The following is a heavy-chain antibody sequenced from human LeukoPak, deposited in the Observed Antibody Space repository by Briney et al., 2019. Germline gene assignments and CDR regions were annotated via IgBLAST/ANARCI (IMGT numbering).Heavy chain of an antibody. Sequence: GGSLRLSCAASGFTFSSYAMSWVRQAPGEGLEWVSAISGSGGSAYYADSVKGRFTISRDNSKNTLYLQMNSLRAEDTAVYYCAKDDSEGYFDYWGQGTLVTVSS. CDR1: GFTFSSYA. D-gene: IGHD2-21*01. CDR3: AKDDSEGYFDY. J-gene: IGHJ4*02. V-gene: IGHV3-23*01. CDR2: ISGSGGSA.